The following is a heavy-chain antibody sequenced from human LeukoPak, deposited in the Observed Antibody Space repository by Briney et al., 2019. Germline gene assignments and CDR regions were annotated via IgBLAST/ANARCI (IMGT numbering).Heavy chain of an antibody. CDR3: ARAGITMVRGVILYYFDY. Sequence: VASVKVSCAASGYTFTGYYMHWVRQAPGQGLEWMGWINPNSGGTNYAQKFQGRVTMTRDTSISTAYMELSRLRSDDTAVYYCARAGITMVRGVILYYFDYWGQGTLVTVSS. D-gene: IGHD3-10*01. CDR2: INPNSGGT. J-gene: IGHJ4*02. V-gene: IGHV1-2*02. CDR1: GYTFTGYY.